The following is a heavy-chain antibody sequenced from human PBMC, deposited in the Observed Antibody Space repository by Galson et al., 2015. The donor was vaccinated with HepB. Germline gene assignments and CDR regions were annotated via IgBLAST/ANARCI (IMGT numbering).Heavy chain of an antibody. CDR2: IRYDGSNK. Sequence: SLRLSCAASGFTFSSYGMHWVRQAPGKGQEWVAFIRYDGSNKYYADSVKGRFTISRDNSKNTLYLQMNSQRAEDTAVYYCAKSFGGSGRSEFDPWGQGTLVTVSS. CDR3: AKSFGGSGRSEFDP. V-gene: IGHV3-30*02. D-gene: IGHD3-10*01. J-gene: IGHJ5*02. CDR1: GFTFSSYG.